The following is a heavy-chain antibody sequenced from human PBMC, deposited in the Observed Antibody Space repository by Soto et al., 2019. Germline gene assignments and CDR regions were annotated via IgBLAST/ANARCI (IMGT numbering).Heavy chain of an antibody. Sequence: QVQLVQSGAEVKKPGSSAKVSCKASGGTFSSYAISWVRQAPGQGLEWMGGIIPIFGTANYAQKFQGRVTITAEEPTSTAYMELSSLRSEGTAVYYCAREGASGSHIGYWGQGTQVTVSS. CDR3: AREGASGSHIGY. CDR1: GGTFSSYA. CDR2: IIPIFGTA. J-gene: IGHJ4*02. V-gene: IGHV1-69*01. D-gene: IGHD3-22*01.